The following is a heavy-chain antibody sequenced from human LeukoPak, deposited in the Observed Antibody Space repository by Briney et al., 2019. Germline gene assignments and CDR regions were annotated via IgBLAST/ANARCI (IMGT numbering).Heavy chain of an antibody. CDR2: INPNSGGT. CDR3: ARAPGYCSITSCNDAFDI. D-gene: IGHD2-2*01. CDR1: GYTFTGYY. Sequence: ASVKVSCKASGYTFTGYYMHWVRQAPGQGLEWMGWINPNSGGTNYAQKFQGRVTMTRDTSISTAYMELSRLRSDDTAVYYCARAPGYCSITSCNDAFDIWGQGTMVTVSS. V-gene: IGHV1-2*02. J-gene: IGHJ3*02.